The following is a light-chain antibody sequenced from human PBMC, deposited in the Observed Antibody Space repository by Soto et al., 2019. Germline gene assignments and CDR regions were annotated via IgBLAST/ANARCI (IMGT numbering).Light chain of an antibody. Sequence: EIVMAQSPATLSVSPGERATLSCRASQSVSGNLAWYQQKPGQAPRHLIYGASTRETGILARFSGSGSGTEFTLTISSLQSEDFAVYYCQQYNNWLGTFGQGTKVDIK. V-gene: IGKV3-15*01. CDR2: GAS. J-gene: IGKJ1*01. CDR1: QSVSGN. CDR3: QQYNNWLGT.